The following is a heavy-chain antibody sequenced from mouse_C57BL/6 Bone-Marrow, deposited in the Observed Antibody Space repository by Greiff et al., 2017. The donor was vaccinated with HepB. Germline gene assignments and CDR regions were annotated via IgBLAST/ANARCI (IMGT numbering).Heavy chain of an antibody. Sequence: EVKLQESGAELVRPGASVKLSCTASGFNIKDDYMHWVKQRPEQGLEWIGWIDPENGDTEYASKFQGKATITADTSSNTAYLQLSSLTSEDTAVYYCTTAGSSYPYWYFDVWGTGTTVTVSS. CDR1: GFNIKDDY. V-gene: IGHV14-4*01. CDR2: IDPENGDT. CDR3: TTAGSSYPYWYFDV. D-gene: IGHD1-1*01. J-gene: IGHJ1*03.